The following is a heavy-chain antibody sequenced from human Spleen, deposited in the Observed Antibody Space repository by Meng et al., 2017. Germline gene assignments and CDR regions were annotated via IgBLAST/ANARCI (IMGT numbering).Heavy chain of an antibody. D-gene: IGHD3-3*01. Sequence: GGSLRLSCAASGFTFSSYAMSWVRQAPGKGLEWVSAISGSGGSTYYADSVKGRFTISRDNAKNTLYLQMNSLGAEDTAVYYCARDLAWVLFDYWGQGALVTVSS. J-gene: IGHJ4*02. CDR2: ISGSGGST. CDR3: ARDLAWVLFDY. V-gene: IGHV3-23*01. CDR1: GFTFSSYA.